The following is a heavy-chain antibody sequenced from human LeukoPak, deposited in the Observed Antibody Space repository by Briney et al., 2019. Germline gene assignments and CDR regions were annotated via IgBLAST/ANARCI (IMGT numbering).Heavy chain of an antibody. CDR1: GVSTGSQDFY. CDR3: ARLRDFGGLFFYYYMDV. D-gene: IGHD3-10*01. J-gene: IGHJ6*03. Sequence: SETLSLTCSVSGVSTGSQDFYWAWIRQPPGKGLEWIGNIYHTGSAYYSAALKSRVTISIDTSRGHFSLRLTSLTAADTAIYYCARLRDFGGLFFYYYMDVWGKGATVTVSS. CDR2: IYHTGSA. V-gene: IGHV4-39*02.